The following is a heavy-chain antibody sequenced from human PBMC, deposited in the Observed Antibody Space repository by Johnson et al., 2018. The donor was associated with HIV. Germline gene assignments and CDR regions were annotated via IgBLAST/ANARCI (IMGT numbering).Heavy chain of an antibody. Sequence: QVQLVESGGGVVQPGRSLRLSCAASGFTFSSYAMHWVRQAPGKGLEWVAVIPSHGSNQYYADSVKGRFTISRDNSKNTLYLQMNSLRAEDTAVYYCAKEGVVGSYLGAFDIWGQGTMVTVSS. J-gene: IGHJ3*02. CDR3: AKEGVVGSYLGAFDI. D-gene: IGHD3-10*01. V-gene: IGHV3-30-3*01. CDR1: GFTFSSYA. CDR2: IPSHGSNQ.